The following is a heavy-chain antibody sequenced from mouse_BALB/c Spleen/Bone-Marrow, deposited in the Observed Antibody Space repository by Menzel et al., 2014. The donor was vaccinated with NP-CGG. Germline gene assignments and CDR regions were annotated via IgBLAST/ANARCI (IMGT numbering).Heavy chain of an antibody. CDR3: ARRLTGTLYFDY. Sequence: LQESGAELVRPGTSVKVSCKASGYAFTNYLIEWVKQRPGQGLEWIGVINPGSGATNYNENFKGKATLTADKSSSTPYMQLSSLTSDDSAVYFCARRLTGTLYFDYWGQGTTLTVSS. CDR2: INPGSGAT. CDR1: GYAFTNYL. D-gene: IGHD4-1*01. J-gene: IGHJ2*01. V-gene: IGHV1-54*03.